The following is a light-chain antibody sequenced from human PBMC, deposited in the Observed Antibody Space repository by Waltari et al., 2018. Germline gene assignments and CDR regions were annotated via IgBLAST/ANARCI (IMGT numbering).Light chain of an antibody. CDR3: QNHERLPAT. Sequence: VLTQSPGTLSLSPGETATLSCRASQSISKYLVWYEQRPGHAPRLLIYAASTRATGVPDRFSGSGYGTAFTLTSSRLEPEDFAVYYCQNHERLPATFGQGAKVEIK. CDR1: QSISKY. J-gene: IGKJ1*01. CDR2: AAS. V-gene: IGKV3-20*01.